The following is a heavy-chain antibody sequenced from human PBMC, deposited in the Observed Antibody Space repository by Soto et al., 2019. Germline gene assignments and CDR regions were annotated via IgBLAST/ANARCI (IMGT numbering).Heavy chain of an antibody. CDR2: IYYSGST. J-gene: IGHJ5*02. V-gene: IGHV4-31*03. CDR1: GASMSSGGYY. CDR3: ARDRHNNFFDP. Sequence: SETLSLTCTVSGASMSSGGYYWTWIRQSPGKGLEWIGYIYYSGSTYYNPSLESRVAISLDTSRSQFSLTLHSATAADTAIYYCARDRHNNFFDPWGQGTLVTVSS. D-gene: IGHD6-6*01.